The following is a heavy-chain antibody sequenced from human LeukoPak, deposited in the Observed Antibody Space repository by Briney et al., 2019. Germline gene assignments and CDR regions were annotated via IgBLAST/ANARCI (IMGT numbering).Heavy chain of an antibody. CDR3: ASDYGGNFDY. D-gene: IGHD4-23*01. CDR2: ISSSSSYI. J-gene: IGHJ4*02. CDR1: GFTVSSKY. V-gene: IGHV3-21*01. Sequence: GGSLRLSCAASGFTVSSKYMSWVRQAPGKGLEWVSSISSSSSYIYYADSVKGRFTISRDNAKNSLYLQMNSLRAEDTAVYYCASDYGGNFDYWGQGTLVTVSS.